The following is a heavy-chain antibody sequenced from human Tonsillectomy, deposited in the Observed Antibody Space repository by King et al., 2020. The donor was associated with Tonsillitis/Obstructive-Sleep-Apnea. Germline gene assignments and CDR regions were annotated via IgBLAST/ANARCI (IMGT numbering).Heavy chain of an antibody. CDR1: GYTFTGYY. CDR2: INPNSGGT. CDR3: AREVAGILDYFDY. V-gene: IGHV1-2*05. Sequence: QLVQSGAEVKKPGASVKVSCKASGYTFTGYYMHWVRQAPGQGLEWMGRINPNSGGTNYAQKFQDRVTMTRDTSISTAYMELSRRRSDDTVVYYCAREVAGILDYFDYGGQGTLVTVSS. D-gene: IGHD6-19*01. J-gene: IGHJ4*02.